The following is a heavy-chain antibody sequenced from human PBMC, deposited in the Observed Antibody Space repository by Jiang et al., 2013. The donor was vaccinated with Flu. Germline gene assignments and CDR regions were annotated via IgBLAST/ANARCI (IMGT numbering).Heavy chain of an antibody. Sequence: CVAVFHDGSNKYYADSVKGRFTISRDNSKNMLYLEMNSLRAEDTAVYYCARDSSGYSTFDYWGQGTLVTVSS. V-gene: IGHV3-33*01. CDR3: ARDSSGYSTFDY. J-gene: IGHJ4*02. CDR2: FHDGSNK. D-gene: IGHD3-22*01.